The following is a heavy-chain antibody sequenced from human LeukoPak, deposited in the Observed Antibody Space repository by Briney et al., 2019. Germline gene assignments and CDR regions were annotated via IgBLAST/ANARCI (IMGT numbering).Heavy chain of an antibody. CDR3: ARSMLRFLEWLPVDY. CDR1: GFTFSSYA. Sequence: GGSLRLSCAASGFTFSSYAMHWVRQAPGKGLEYVSAISSNGSSTYYANSVKGRFTISRDNSKNTLYLQMGSLRADDMAVYYCARSMLRFLEWLPVDYWGQGTLVTVSS. CDR2: ISSNGSST. D-gene: IGHD3-3*01. J-gene: IGHJ4*02. V-gene: IGHV3-64*01.